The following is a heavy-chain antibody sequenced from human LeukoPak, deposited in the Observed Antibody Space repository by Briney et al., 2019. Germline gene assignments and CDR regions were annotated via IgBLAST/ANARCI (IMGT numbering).Heavy chain of an antibody. J-gene: IGHJ3*02. CDR1: GFTFSSYA. Sequence: GGSLRLSCAASGFTFSSYAMSWVRQAPGKGLEWVSAISGSGGSTYYADSVKGRFTISRDNSKNTLYLQMSSLRAEDTAVYYCAKEPLGYDSSGYYYPDAFDIWGQGTMVTVSS. CDR3: AKEPLGYDSSGYYYPDAFDI. D-gene: IGHD3-22*01. CDR2: ISGSGGST. V-gene: IGHV3-23*01.